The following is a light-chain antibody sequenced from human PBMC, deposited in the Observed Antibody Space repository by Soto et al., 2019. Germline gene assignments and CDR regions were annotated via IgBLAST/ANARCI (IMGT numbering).Light chain of an antibody. CDR3: QQYGSSSGLT. V-gene: IGKV3-20*01. J-gene: IGKJ4*01. Sequence: DIVLTQSPGTLSLSPGQRATLSCRASQTVTTFYLAWYQQKPGQAPRLLIYGASSRATGIPDRFSGSGAGTDFTLTISRLEPEDCAVYYCQQYGSSSGLTFGGGNKVEL. CDR2: GAS. CDR1: QTVTTFY.